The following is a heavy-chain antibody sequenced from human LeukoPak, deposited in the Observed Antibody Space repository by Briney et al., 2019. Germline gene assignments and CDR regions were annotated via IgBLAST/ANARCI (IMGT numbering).Heavy chain of an antibody. CDR3: ARRNAMDV. CDR1: GFTFSNYW. Sequence: GGSLRLSCAASGFTFSNYWMTWVRQAPGKGLEWVANINRDGSERYYVDSVKGRFSISRDDAKSSLYLQMNSLRAEDTAVYYCARRNAMDVWGQGTTVIVFS. V-gene: IGHV3-7*03. CDR2: INRDGSER. J-gene: IGHJ6*02.